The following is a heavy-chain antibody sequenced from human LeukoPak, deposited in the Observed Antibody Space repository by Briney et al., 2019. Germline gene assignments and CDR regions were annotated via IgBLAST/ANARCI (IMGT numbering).Heavy chain of an antibody. D-gene: IGHD2-2*03. CDR3: ARVGIVVVPAAGDY. Sequence: GGSLRLSCAASGFTVSSNYMSWVGQAPGKGLEWVSVIYSGGSTYYADSVKGRFTISRDNSKNTLYLQMNSLRAEDTAVYYCARVGIVVVPAAGDYWGQGTLVTVSS. CDR1: GFTVSSNY. J-gene: IGHJ4*02. V-gene: IGHV3-66*01. CDR2: IYSGGST.